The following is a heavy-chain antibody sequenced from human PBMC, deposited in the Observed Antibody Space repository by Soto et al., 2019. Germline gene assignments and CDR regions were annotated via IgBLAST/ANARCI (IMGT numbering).Heavy chain of an antibody. CDR3: AKDRTYCSGGSCYSFRGEAFDI. V-gene: IGHV3-23*01. D-gene: IGHD2-15*01. CDR2: ISGSGGST. Sequence: EVQLLESGGGLVQPGGSLRLSCAASGFTFSSYAMSWVRQAPGKGLEWVSAISGSGGSTYYADSVKGRFTISRDNSKNTLYLQMNSLRAEDTAVYYCAKDRTYCSGGSCYSFRGEAFDIWGQGTMVTVSS. J-gene: IGHJ3*02. CDR1: GFTFSSYA.